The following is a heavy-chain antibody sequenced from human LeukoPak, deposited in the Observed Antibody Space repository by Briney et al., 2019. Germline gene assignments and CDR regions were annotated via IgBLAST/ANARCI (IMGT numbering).Heavy chain of an antibody. CDR1: GGTFSSYA. V-gene: IGHV1-69*13. D-gene: IGHD3-22*01. J-gene: IGHJ5*02. Sequence: ASVKVSCKASGGTFSSYAISWVRQAPGQGLEWMGGIIPILGTANYAQKLQGRVTITAAESTSTAYMELSSLRSEDTAVYYCARAGAPRPNTMIVVVNDQGWFDPWGQGTLVTVSS. CDR2: IIPILGTA. CDR3: ARAGAPRPNTMIVVVNDQGWFDP.